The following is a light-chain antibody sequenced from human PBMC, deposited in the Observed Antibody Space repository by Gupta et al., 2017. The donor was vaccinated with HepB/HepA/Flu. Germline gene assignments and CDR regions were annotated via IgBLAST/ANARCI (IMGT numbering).Light chain of an antibody. J-gene: IGLJ3*02. V-gene: IGLV10-54*04. Sequence: QAGLTQPPSVSKDLRQTATLTCTGNNNNVGNQGAAWLQQHQGHPPKLLSYRNNKRPSGISERFSASRSGNTVSLNITELQPEDEADYYCSAWDSSLGAWVFGGGTKLTVL. CDR3: SAWDSSLGAWV. CDR1: NNNVGNQG. CDR2: RNN.